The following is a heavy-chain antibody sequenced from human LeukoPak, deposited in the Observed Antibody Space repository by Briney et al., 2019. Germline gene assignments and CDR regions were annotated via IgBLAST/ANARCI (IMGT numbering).Heavy chain of an antibody. D-gene: IGHD4-17*01. J-gene: IGHJ4*02. Sequence: SVKVSYKASGGTFSSYAISWVRQAPGQGLEWMGRIIPILGIANYAQKFQGRVTITADKSTSTAYMELSSLRSEDTAVYYCAREPETTVTTGFDYWGQGTLVTVSS. CDR3: AREPETTVTTGFDY. CDR1: GGTFSSYA. V-gene: IGHV1-69*04. CDR2: IIPILGIA.